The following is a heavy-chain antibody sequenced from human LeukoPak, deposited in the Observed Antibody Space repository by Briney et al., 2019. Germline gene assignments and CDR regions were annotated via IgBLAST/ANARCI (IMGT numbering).Heavy chain of an antibody. V-gene: IGHV3-23*01. D-gene: IGHD2-8*01. CDR1: GFTFNIYS. CDR2: ISGSGGTT. J-gene: IGHJ4*02. Sequence: SGGSLRLSCAASGFTFNIYSMNWVRQAPGKGLEWVSAISGSGGTTYYADSVKGRFTISRDNSKNTVSLQMNSLRAEDTAVYYCAKEMLVYAMTTAFDYWGQGSLVDVSS. CDR3: AKEMLVYAMTTAFDY.